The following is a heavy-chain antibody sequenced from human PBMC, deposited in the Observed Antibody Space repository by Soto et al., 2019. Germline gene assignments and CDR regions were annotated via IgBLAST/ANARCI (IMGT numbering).Heavy chain of an antibody. CDR1: GGSISSYY. CDR2: IYYSGST. V-gene: IGHV4-59*01. CDR3: ARDMSAAAGTTVAFDI. Sequence: SETLSLTCTVSGGSISSYYCSWIRQPPGKGLEWIGYIYYSGSTNYNPSLKSRVTISVDTSKNQFSLKLSSLTAADTAVYYCARDMSAAAGTTVAFDIWGQGTMVTVSS. J-gene: IGHJ3*02. D-gene: IGHD6-13*01.